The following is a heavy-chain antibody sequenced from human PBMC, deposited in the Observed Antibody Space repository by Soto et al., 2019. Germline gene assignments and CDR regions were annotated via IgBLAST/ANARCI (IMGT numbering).Heavy chain of an antibody. CDR3: ARPSNNYVAY. CDR1: GYSFINYW. CDR2: INPGNSET. V-gene: IGHV5-51*01. J-gene: IGHJ4*02. Sequence: PGESLKLSFQTSGYSFINYWIGWVRQMPGKGLEWMAIINPGNSETRYSPSFQGQVTISADKSISATYLQWNSLKASDTAMYYCARPSNNYVAYWGQGTLVTVSS. D-gene: IGHD1-20*01.